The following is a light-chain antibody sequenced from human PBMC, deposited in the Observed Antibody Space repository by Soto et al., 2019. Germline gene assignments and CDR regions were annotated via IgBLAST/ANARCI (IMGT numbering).Light chain of an antibody. CDR3: QQYGSSPPTYT. CDR1: QSVSSSY. J-gene: IGKJ2*01. Sequence: EIVLTQSPGTLSLCPGERATLSCRASQSVSSSYLAWYQQKPGQAPRLLIYGASSRATGIPDRFSGSGSGTDFTLTISRLEPEDFAVYYCQQYGSSPPTYTFGQGTKLEIK. V-gene: IGKV3-20*01. CDR2: GAS.